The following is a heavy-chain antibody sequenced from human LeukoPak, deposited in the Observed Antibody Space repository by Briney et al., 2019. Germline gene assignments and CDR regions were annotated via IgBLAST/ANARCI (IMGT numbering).Heavy chain of an antibody. V-gene: IGHV4-34*01. J-gene: IGHJ4*02. CDR1: GGSFSGYY. CDR3: ARDRLRWPKIDY. Sequence: ETLSLTCAVYGGSFSGYYWSWIRQPPGKGLEWIGEINHSRSTNYNPSLKSRVTISVDTSKNQFSLKLNSVTAADTAVYYCARDRLRWPKIDYWGQGTLVTVSS. CDR2: INHSRST. D-gene: IGHD4-23*01.